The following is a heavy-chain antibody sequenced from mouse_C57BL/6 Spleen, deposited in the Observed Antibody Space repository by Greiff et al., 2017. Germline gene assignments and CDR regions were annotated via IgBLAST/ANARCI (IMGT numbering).Heavy chain of an antibody. Sequence: EVMLVESGGGLVKPGGSLKLSCAASGFTFSSYTMSWVRQTPEKRLEWVATISGGGGNTYYPDSVKGRFTISRDNAKNTLYLQMSSLRSEDTALYYCARHYYGTRAWFAYWGQGTLVTVSA. D-gene: IGHD1-1*01. CDR1: GFTFSSYT. CDR2: ISGGGGNT. J-gene: IGHJ3*01. CDR3: ARHYYGTRAWFAY. V-gene: IGHV5-9*01.